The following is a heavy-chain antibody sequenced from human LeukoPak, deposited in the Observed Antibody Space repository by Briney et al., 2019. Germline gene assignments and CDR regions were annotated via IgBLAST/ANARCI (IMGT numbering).Heavy chain of an antibody. J-gene: IGHJ4*02. CDR2: IIPIFGTA. D-gene: IGHD3-22*01. Sequence: SVKVSCKASGGTFSSYAISWVRQAPGQGLEWMGGIIPIFGTANYAQKFQGRVTITTDESTSTAYMELSSLRSGDTAEYYCATHTYYYDRSDYYSLEDWGQGTLGTVYS. CDR1: GGTFSSYA. V-gene: IGHV1-69*05. CDR3: ATHTYYYDRSDYYSLED.